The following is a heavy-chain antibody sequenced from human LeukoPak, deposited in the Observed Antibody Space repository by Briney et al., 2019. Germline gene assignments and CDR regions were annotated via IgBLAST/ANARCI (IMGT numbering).Heavy chain of an antibody. J-gene: IGHJ4*02. CDR3: ARAGIVAPDY. CDR1: GFTFSSYE. CDR2: ISSSGSTI. D-gene: IGHD2-21*01. V-gene: IGHV3-48*03. Sequence: GGSLRLSCAASGFTFSSYEMNWVRQAPGKGLEWVSYISSSGSTIYYADSVKGRFTISRDNAKNSLYLQMNSLRAEDTSVYFCARAGIVAPDYWGQGTVVTVSS.